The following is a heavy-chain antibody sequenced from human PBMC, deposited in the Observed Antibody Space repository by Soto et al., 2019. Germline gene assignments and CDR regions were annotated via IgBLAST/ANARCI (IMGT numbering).Heavy chain of an antibody. Sequence: SETLSLTCAVSGGSISSSNWWSWVRQPPGKGLEWIGEIYHSGSTNYNPSLKSRVTISVDKSKNQFSLKLSSVTAADTAVYYCARTNSSGWYLEVIYFDYWGQGTLVTVSS. CDR3: ARTNSSGWYLEVIYFDY. CDR1: GGSISSSNW. CDR2: IYHSGST. J-gene: IGHJ4*02. V-gene: IGHV4-4*02. D-gene: IGHD6-19*01.